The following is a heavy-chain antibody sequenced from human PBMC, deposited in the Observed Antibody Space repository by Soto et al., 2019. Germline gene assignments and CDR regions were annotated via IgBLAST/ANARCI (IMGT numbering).Heavy chain of an antibody. CDR2: ISYDGSNK. CDR1: GFTFSSYA. J-gene: IGHJ5*02. Sequence: SLRLSCAASGFTFSSYAMHWVRQAPGKGLEWVAVISYDGSNKYYADSVKGRFTISRDNSKNTLYLQMNSLRAEDTAVYYCARGGYCSGGSCRRNWFDPWGQGTLVTVSS. CDR3: ARGGYCSGGSCRRNWFDP. D-gene: IGHD2-15*01. V-gene: IGHV3-30-3*01.